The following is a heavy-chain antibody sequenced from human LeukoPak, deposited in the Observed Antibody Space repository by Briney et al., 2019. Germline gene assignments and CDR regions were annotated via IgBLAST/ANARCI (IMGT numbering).Heavy chain of an antibody. CDR1: GFTFSSYA. CDR3: AMLYCSAGSCYTGLGNAFDI. D-gene: IGHD2-15*01. J-gene: IGHJ3*02. CDR2: ISGSGDST. V-gene: IGHV3-23*01. Sequence: GGSLRLSCAASGFTFSSYAMSWVRQAPGKGLEWVSSISGSGDSTYYADSVKGRFTISRDNSKDTLYLQMNSLRAEDTAVYYCAMLYCSAGSCYTGLGNAFDIWGQGTMVTVSS.